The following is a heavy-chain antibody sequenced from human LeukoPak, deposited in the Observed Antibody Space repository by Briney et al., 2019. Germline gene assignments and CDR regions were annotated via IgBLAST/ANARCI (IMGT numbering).Heavy chain of an antibody. Sequence: SETLSLTCTVSGGSISSYYWSWIRQPPGKGLEWIGYIYYSGSTNYNPSLKSRVTISVDTSKNQFSLKLSSVTAADTAVYYCATTGQLWFGEFLWWGQGTLVTVSS. CDR2: IYYSGST. CDR1: GGSISSYY. CDR3: ATTGQLWFGEFLW. V-gene: IGHV4-59*08. J-gene: IGHJ4*02. D-gene: IGHD3-10*01.